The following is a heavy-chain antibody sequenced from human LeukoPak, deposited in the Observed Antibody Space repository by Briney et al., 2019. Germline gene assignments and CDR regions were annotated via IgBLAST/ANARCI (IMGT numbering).Heavy chain of an antibody. CDR3: AKDNTSGIDYYDSSGYYFDY. D-gene: IGHD3-22*01. V-gene: IGHV3-43D*04. CDR1: GFTFDDYA. J-gene: IGHJ4*02. CDR2: ISWDGGST. Sequence: PGGSLRLSCAASGFTFDDYAMHWVRQAPGKGLEWVSHISWDGGSTYYADSVKGRFTISRDNSKNSLYLQMNSLRAEDTALYYCAKDNTSGIDYYDSSGYYFDYWGQGTLVTVSS.